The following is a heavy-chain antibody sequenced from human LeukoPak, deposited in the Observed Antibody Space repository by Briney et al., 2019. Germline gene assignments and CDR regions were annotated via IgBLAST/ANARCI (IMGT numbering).Heavy chain of an antibody. CDR3: AKVNILTGYYGVAFDY. J-gene: IGHJ4*02. CDR1: GFTFSSYW. Sequence: GGSLRLSCAASGFTFSSYWMSWVRQAPGKGLEWVANIKQDGSEKYYVDSVKGRFTISRDNAKNSLFLQMNSLRAEDTAVYYCAKVNILTGYYGVAFDYWGQGTLVTVSS. D-gene: IGHD3-9*01. V-gene: IGHV3-7*01. CDR2: IKQDGSEK.